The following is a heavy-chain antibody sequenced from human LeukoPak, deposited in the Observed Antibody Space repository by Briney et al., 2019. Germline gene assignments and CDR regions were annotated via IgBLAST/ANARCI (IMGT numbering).Heavy chain of an antibody. CDR1: GGTFSSYA. D-gene: IGHD2-15*01. V-gene: IGHV1-69*05. Sequence: SVEVSCKASGGTFSSYAISWVRQAPGQGLEGMGRIIPIFGTANYAQKFQGRVTITTDESTSTAYMELSSLRSEDTAVYYCARELGYCSGGSCYGSGSDAFDIWGQGTMVTVSS. CDR2: IIPIFGTA. CDR3: ARELGYCSGGSCYGSGSDAFDI. J-gene: IGHJ3*02.